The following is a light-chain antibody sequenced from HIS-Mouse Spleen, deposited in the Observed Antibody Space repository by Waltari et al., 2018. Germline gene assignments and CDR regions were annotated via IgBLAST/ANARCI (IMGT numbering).Light chain of an antibody. V-gene: IGKV1-8*01. Sequence: AIRMTQSPSSLSASTGDRVTITCRASQGISSYLAWYQQKPGKAPKLLIYAAPTLQSGVPSRFSGSGSGTDFTLTISCLQSEDFATYYCQQYYSYPRTFGQGTKVEIK. CDR2: AAP. CDR3: QQYYSYPRT. CDR1: QGISSY. J-gene: IGKJ1*01.